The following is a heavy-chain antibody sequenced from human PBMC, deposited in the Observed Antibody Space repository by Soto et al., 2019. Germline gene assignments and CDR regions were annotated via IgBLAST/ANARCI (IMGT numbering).Heavy chain of an antibody. CDR3: ARDRYYDSSGYYVDRKRQGDDAFDI. CDR2: ISYDGSNK. D-gene: IGHD3-22*01. CDR1: GFTFSSYA. Sequence: QVQLVESGGGVVQPGRSLRLSCAASGFTFSSYAMHWVRQAPGKGLEWVAVISYDGSNKYYADSAKGRFTISRDNSKNTLYLQMNSLRAEDTAVYYCARDRYYDSSGYYVDRKRQGDDAFDIWGQGTMVTVSS. V-gene: IGHV3-30-3*01. J-gene: IGHJ3*02.